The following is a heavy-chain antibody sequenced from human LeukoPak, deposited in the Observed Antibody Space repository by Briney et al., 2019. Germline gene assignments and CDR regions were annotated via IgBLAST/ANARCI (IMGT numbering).Heavy chain of an antibody. V-gene: IGHV4-59*06. Sequence: SETLSLTCTVSGGSISSYYWSWIRQHPGKGLEWIGYIYYSGSTYYNPSLKSRVTISVDTSKNQFSLKLSSVTAADTAVYYCARDYYDSSGYYSPAFDYWGQGTLVTVSS. J-gene: IGHJ4*02. D-gene: IGHD3-22*01. CDR2: IYYSGST. CDR1: GGSISSYY. CDR3: ARDYYDSSGYYSPAFDY.